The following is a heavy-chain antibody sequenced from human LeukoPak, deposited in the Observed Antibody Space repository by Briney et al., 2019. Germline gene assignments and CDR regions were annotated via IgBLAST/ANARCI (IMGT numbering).Heavy chain of an antibody. D-gene: IGHD3-22*01. V-gene: IGHV3-21*01. CDR3: AGDRVGIVVVINDY. CDR2: ISSSSSYI. Sequence: PGGSLRLSCAASGFTFSSYSMNWVRQAPGKGLEWVSSISSSSSYIYYADSVKGRFTISRDNAKNSLYLQMNSPRAEDTAVYYCAGDRVGIVVVINDYWGQGTLVTVSS. J-gene: IGHJ4*02. CDR1: GFTFSSYS.